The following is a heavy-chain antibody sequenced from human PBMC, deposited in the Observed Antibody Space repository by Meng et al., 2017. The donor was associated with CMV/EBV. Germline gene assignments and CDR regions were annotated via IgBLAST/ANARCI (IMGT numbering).Heavy chain of an antibody. J-gene: IGHJ4*02. CDR3: ARGGIAAAGPFDY. D-gene: IGHD6-13*01. Sequence: VHLKQWGAGLLKLSQTLSLTCAVYGGSFSGYYWSWIRQPPGKGLEWIGEINHSGSTNYNPSLKSRVTISVDTSKNQFSLKLSSVTAADTAVYYCARGGIAAAGPFDYWGQGILVTVSS. CDR2: INHSGST. V-gene: IGHV4-34*01. CDR1: GGSFSGYY.